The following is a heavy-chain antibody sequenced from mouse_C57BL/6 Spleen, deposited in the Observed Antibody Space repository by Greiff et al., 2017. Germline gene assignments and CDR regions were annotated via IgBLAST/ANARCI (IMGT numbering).Heavy chain of an antibody. Sequence: QVQLQQPGAELVRPGSSVKLSCKASGYTFTSSWMPWVKQRPIQGLAWIGNIDPSDSEPHYNQKFKHTATSAVDKSSSPASMQLSSLTSEDSAVYYCARDYYYGSLYSYYCGQSTTLSVSS. CDR2: IDPSDSEP. J-gene: IGHJ2*01. V-gene: IGHV1-52*01. D-gene: IGHD1-1*01. CDR1: GYTFTSSW. CDR3: ARDYYYGSLYSYY.